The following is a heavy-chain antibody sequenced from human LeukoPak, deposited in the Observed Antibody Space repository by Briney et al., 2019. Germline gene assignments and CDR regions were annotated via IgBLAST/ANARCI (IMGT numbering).Heavy chain of an antibody. CDR1: GFTFSSYS. V-gene: IGHV3-21*01. Sequence: SGGSLRLSCAASGFTFSSYSMNWVRQAPGKGLEWVSSISSSSSYIYYADSVKGRFTISRDNAKNSLYLQMNSLRAEDTAVYYCARGVPKTSYYYYMDVWGKGTTVTVSS. D-gene: IGHD4-11*01. CDR3: ARGVPKTSYYYYMDV. J-gene: IGHJ6*03. CDR2: ISSSSSYI.